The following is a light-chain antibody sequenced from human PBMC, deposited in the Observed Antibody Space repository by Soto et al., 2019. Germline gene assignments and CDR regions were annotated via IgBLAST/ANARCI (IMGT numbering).Light chain of an antibody. CDR2: AAS. J-gene: IGKJ1*01. CDR1: QGISSY. CDR3: QQYYSYPQT. V-gene: IGKV1-8*01. Sequence: AIRMTQSPSSLSASTGDRVTITCRASQGISSYLAWYQQKPGKAPKLLIYAASTLQSGVPSRFSGSGSGTDFTLTLCCLQSEDFATYYCQQYYSYPQTFGQGTKVEIK.